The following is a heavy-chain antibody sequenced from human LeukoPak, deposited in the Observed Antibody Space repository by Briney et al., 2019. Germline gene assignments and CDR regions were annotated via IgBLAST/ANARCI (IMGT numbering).Heavy chain of an antibody. D-gene: IGHD4-23*01. Sequence: ASVKVSCKVSGYTFTDYYIHWVRQAPGQGLEWMGWTSPKGAGTMSAQKFQGRITMTGDTSISTVYMELDRLTFDDTAEYYCAGDNSGTLDYWGQGTLVTVSS. CDR1: GYTFTDYY. V-gene: IGHV1-2*02. CDR2: TSPKGAGT. CDR3: AGDNSGTLDY. J-gene: IGHJ4*02.